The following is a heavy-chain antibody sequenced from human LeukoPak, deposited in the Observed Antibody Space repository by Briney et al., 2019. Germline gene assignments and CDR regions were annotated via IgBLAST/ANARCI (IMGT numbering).Heavy chain of an antibody. CDR3: ARGWRITGNNWFDA. J-gene: IGHJ5*02. D-gene: IGHD1-20*01. V-gene: IGHV4-39*07. Sequence: SETLSLTCTVSGGSISSSSYYWRWIRQPPGKGLEWIGSIYYSGSTYYNPSLNSRVTISVDTSKNQFSPRLSSVTAADTAVYYCARGWRITGNNWFDAWGQGTMVTVSS. CDR1: GGSISSSSYY. CDR2: IYYSGST.